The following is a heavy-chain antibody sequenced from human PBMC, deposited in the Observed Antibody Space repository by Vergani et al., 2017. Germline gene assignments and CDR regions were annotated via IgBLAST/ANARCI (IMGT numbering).Heavy chain of an antibody. Sequence: QVQLVQSGAEVKKPGASVKVSCKASGYTFTSYYMHWVRQAPGQGLEWMGIINPSGGSTSYAQKFHGRVTMTRDTSTSTVYMELSSLRSEDTAVYYCANLGYCSSTSCYEAAFDIWGQGTMVTVSS. V-gene: IGHV1-46*01. CDR1: GYTFTSYY. CDR3: ANLGYCSSTSCYEAAFDI. CDR2: INPSGGST. J-gene: IGHJ3*02. D-gene: IGHD2-2*01.